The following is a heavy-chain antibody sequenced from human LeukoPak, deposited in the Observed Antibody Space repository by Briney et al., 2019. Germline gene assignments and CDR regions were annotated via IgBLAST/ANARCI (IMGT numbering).Heavy chain of an antibody. D-gene: IGHD3-22*01. V-gene: IGHV1-8*01. CDR2: MNPNSGNT. Sequence: ASVKVSCKASGYTFTNYDINWVQQATGQGLEWMGWMNPNSGNTGYAQKFQGRVTMTRDTSISTAYMELNSLRSEDTAVYYCARVHYYDSKGNWFDPWGQGTLVTVSS. CDR1: GYTFTNYD. J-gene: IGHJ5*02. CDR3: ARVHYYDSKGNWFDP.